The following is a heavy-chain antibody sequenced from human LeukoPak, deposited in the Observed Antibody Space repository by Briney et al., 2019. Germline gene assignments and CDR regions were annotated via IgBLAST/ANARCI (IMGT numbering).Heavy chain of an antibody. J-gene: IGHJ2*01. D-gene: IGHD4-17*01. CDR2: ISWNSGSI. V-gene: IGHV3-9*01. Sequence: GRSLRLSCAAPGFTFDDYAMHWVRQAPGKGLEWVSGISWNSGSIGYADSVKGRFTISRDNAKNSLYLQMNSLRAEDTALYYCAKDNDYGDYVEEWYFDLWGRGTLVTVSS. CDR3: AKDNDYGDYVEEWYFDL. CDR1: GFTFDDYA.